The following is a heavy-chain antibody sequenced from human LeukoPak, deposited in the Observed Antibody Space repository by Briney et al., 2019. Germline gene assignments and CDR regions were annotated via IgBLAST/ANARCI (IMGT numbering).Heavy chain of an antibody. V-gene: IGHV1-2*02. J-gene: IGHJ6*02. CDR3: ARAGGLCSSTSCRQYYYYGTDV. CDR2: INPNSGGT. Sequence: ASVKVSCKASGYTFTGYYMHWVRQAPGQGLEWMGWINPNSGGTNYAQKFQGRVTMTRDTSISTAYMELSRLRSDDTAVYYCARAGGLCSSTSCRQYYYYGTDVWGQGTTVTVSS. CDR1: GYTFTGYY. D-gene: IGHD2-2*01.